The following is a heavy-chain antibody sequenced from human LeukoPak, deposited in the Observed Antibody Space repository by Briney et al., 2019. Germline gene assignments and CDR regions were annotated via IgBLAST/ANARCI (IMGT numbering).Heavy chain of an antibody. CDR3: ATFPIHIVRGITSYYYGMDV. V-gene: IGHV3-48*03. CDR2: ITSTGDDI. Sequence: GGSLRLSCAASGYTFSSFYMNWVRQAPGQGLEWISFITSTGDDIFYADSVKGRFTISRDNAKNSLYLQMNSLRAEDTAVYYCATFPIHIVRGITSYYYGMDVWGQGTTVTVSS. J-gene: IGHJ6*02. D-gene: IGHD3-10*01. CDR1: GYTFSSFY.